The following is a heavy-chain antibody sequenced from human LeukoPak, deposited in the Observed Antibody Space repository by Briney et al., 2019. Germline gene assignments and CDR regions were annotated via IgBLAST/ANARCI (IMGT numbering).Heavy chain of an antibody. D-gene: IGHD2-15*01. CDR1: GGSISSSSYY. J-gene: IGHJ3*02. CDR2: TYYSGST. Sequence: SETLSLTCTVSGGSISSSSYYWGWIRQPPGKGLEWIGSTYYSGSTYYNPSLKSRVTISVDTSKDQFSLKLSSVTAADTAVYYCASWALLGYCSGGSCLLRGAFDIWGQGTMVTVSS. V-gene: IGHV4-39*01. CDR3: ASWALLGYCSGGSCLLRGAFDI.